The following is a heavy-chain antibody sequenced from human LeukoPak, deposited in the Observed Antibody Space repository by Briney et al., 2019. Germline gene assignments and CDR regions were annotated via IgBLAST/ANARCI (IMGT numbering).Heavy chain of an antibody. J-gene: IGHJ4*02. CDR1: GYSFTSYW. CDR2: IYPGDSDT. D-gene: IGHD6-13*01. CDR3: ARRYSSSWYGYYFDY. Sequence: GESLKISCKASGYSFTSYWIGWVRQMPGKGLEWMGTIYPGDSDTRYSPSFQGQVTISADKSISTAYLQWSSLKASDTAMYYCARRYSSSWYGYYFDYWGQGTLVTVSS. V-gene: IGHV5-51*01.